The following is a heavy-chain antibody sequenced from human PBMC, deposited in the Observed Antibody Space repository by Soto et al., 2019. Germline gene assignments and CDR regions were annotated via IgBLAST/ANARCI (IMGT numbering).Heavy chain of an antibody. CDR1: GFICSSYD. CDR3: AKATATSGGAFEI. V-gene: IGHV3-23*01. Sequence: GGSLRLSCAVSGFICSSYDMSWVRQAPGKGLEWVSTILVGGSTHYEDSVKGRFTISRDTSKNTVYLQMNSLTAGDTAFYYCAKATATSGGAFEIYGQGTMVNVS. D-gene: IGHD1-1*01. J-gene: IGHJ3*02. CDR2: ILVGGST.